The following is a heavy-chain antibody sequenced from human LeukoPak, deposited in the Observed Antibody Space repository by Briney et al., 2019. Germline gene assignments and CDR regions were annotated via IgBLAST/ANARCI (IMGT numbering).Heavy chain of an antibody. CDR3: ARSPESGGNVFDI. CDR2: SRNKANGYTT. D-gene: IGHD3-16*01. Sequence: GGSLRLSCAASGFTFSDHYIDWVRQAPGKGLEWVGRSRNKANGYTTEYGASVKGRFSISRDDLKNSVYLQMNSLKTEDTAVYYCARSPESGGNVFDIWGQGTMVTVSS. CDR1: GFTFSDHY. J-gene: IGHJ3*02. V-gene: IGHV3-72*01.